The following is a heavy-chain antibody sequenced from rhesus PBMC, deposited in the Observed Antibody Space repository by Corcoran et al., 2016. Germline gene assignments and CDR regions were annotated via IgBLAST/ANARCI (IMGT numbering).Heavy chain of an antibody. CDR1: GYSFTSYW. V-gene: IGHV5-2*01. Sequence: EVQLVQSGAEVKRPGESLKISCKTSGYSFTSYWISWVRQMPGKGLGWRGSIDPSESAPRYSPSFQGKVTSSADKSISTPYLQWSSLKASDSATYYCAKGDSSGWYFDYWGQGVLVTVSS. CDR2: IDPSESAP. D-gene: IGHD6-31*01. CDR3: AKGDSSGWYFDY. J-gene: IGHJ4*01.